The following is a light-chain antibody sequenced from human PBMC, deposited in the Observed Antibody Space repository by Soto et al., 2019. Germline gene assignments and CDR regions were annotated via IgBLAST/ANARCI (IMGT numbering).Light chain of an antibody. CDR3: CSYAGGTLVYC. J-gene: IGLJ1*01. V-gene: IGLV2-23*02. CDR1: SRNVGSYNR. CDR2: EVD. Sequence: QTVLTQPASVSGSPGQSITIFCTGTSRNVGSYNRVSWYQHHPDKAPKLIIYEVDKRPSGISDRFSGSKSGNTASLTISGLQAEDEADYYCCSYAGGTLVYCFGTGTKVTVL.